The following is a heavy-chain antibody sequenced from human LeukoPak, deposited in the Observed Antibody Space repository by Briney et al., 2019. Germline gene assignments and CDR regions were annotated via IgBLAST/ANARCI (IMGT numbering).Heavy chain of an antibody. CDR3: ARDSYGMDV. J-gene: IGHJ6*04. Sequence: GGSLRLSCAASVFTVSSYAMHWVRQAPGKGLEWVAVIAYDGSNEFYADPVKGRFTISRDSSKNTLYLQMNSLRAEDTAVYYCARDSYGMDVWGKGTTVTVSS. V-gene: IGHV3-30*04. CDR2: IAYDGSNE. CDR1: VFTVSSYA.